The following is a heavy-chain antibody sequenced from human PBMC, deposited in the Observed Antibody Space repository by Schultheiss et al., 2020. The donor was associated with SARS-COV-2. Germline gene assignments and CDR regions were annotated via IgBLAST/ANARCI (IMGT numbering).Heavy chain of an antibody. J-gene: IGHJ6*03. V-gene: IGHV3-33*01. CDR1: GFTFSSYW. D-gene: IGHD3-3*01. Sequence: GGSLRLSCAASGFTFSSYWMSWVRQAPGKGLEWVAVIWYNGSNKYYADSVKGRFTISRDNAKNSLYLQMNSLRAEDTAVYYCARAGAYDFWSGADYYMDVWGKGTTVTVSS. CDR3: ARAGAYDFWSGADYYMDV. CDR2: IWYNGSNK.